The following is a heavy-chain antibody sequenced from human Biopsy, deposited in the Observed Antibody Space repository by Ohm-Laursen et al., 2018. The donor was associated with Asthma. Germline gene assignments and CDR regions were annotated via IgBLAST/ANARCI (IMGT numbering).Heavy chain of an antibody. CDR1: GGTFNTYV. V-gene: IGHV1-69*13. J-gene: IGHJ4*02. CDR2: INSVFGTA. D-gene: IGHD2-2*01. Sequence: VASVKVSCKSLGGTFNTYVIGWVRQAPGQGLGWMGGINSVFGTATYPQKFQDRVTITADDSRSTVYMELSSLRSEDTAVYYCDRKAGSCISRTCYSLDFWGQGTLVTVSS. CDR3: DRKAGSCISRTCYSLDF.